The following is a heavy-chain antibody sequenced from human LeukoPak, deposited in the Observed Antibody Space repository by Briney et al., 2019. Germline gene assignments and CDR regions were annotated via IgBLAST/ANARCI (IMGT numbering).Heavy chain of an antibody. CDR2: IYYSGST. V-gene: IGHV4-59*08. J-gene: IGHJ4*02. Sequence: SETLSLTCTVSGGTISSYYWSWIRQPPGKGLEWIGYIYYSGSTNYNPSLKSRVTISVDTSKNQFSLKLSSVTAADTAVYYCARHRDPRGSFHSSGEGTLVTVSS. CDR3: ARHRDPRGSFHS. D-gene: IGHD3-10*01. CDR1: GGTISSYY.